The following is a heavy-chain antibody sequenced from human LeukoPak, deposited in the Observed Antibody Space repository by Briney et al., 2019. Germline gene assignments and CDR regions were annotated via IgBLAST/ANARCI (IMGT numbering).Heavy chain of an antibody. Sequence: SVKVSCKASGGTFRTFAISWVRQAPGQGLEWMGGIIPIFGTANYAQKFQGRVTITADESTSTAYMELSSLRAEDTAVYYCAELGITMIGGVWGKGTTVTISS. CDR1: GGTFRTFA. V-gene: IGHV1-69*13. CDR3: AELGITMIGGV. J-gene: IGHJ6*04. CDR2: IIPIFGTA. D-gene: IGHD3-10*02.